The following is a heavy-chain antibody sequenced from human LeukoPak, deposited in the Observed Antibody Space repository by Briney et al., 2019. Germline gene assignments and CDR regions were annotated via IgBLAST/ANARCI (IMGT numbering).Heavy chain of an antibody. CDR1: GFTFSSYW. CDR2: IKSDGSST. J-gene: IGHJ4*02. Sequence: GGSLRLSCAASGFTFSSYWMHWVRQPPGKGLVWVSRIKSDGSSTTYADPVKGRFTISRDDAKNTLYLEMNSLRAEDTAVYYCARGPYSSRVDYWGQGTLVTVSS. V-gene: IGHV3-74*01. CDR3: ARGPYSSRVDY. D-gene: IGHD6-13*01.